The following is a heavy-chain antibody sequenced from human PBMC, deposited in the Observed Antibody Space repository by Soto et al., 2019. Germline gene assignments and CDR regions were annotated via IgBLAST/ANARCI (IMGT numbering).Heavy chain of an antibody. Sequence: QVQLVEAGGGVVQPGRSLRLSCAASGFTFSSDGMHWVRQAPGKGLEWVAHISYDESHKYYADSVKGRFTLPRDNSKNTLYLQMNSLSAEDTAVYYCANEQTFRLGELSLLYAACDLWGHGTMVTVSS. CDR1: GFTFSSDG. D-gene: IGHD3-16*02. CDR3: ANEQTFRLGELSLLYAACDL. CDR2: ISYDESHK. J-gene: IGHJ3*01. V-gene: IGHV3-30*18.